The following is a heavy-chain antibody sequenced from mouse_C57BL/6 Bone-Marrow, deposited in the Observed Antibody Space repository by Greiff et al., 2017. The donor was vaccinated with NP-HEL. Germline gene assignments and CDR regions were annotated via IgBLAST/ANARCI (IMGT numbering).Heavy chain of an antibody. CDR1: GFTFSDYG. Sequence: EVKLMESGGGLVKPGGSLKLSCAASGFTFSDYGMHWVRQAPEKGLEWVAYISSGSSTIYYADTVKGRFTISRDNAKNTLFLQMTSLRSEDTAMYYCARIYYDYDHYFDYWGKGTTLSVSS. D-gene: IGHD2-4*01. V-gene: IGHV5-17*01. CDR2: ISSGSSTI. CDR3: ARIYYDYDHYFDY. J-gene: IGHJ2*01.